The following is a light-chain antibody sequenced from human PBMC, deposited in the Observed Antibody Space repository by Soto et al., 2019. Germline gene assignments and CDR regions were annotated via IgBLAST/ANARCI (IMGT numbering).Light chain of an antibody. J-gene: IGLJ2*01. CDR2: EVS. CDR1: SSDVGDYSY. CDR3: SSFSSSSTLVV. V-gene: IGLV2-14*01. Sequence: QSVLTQPASVSGSPGQSITISCTGTSSDVGDYSYVSWYQQHPGKAPKLMIYEVSNRPSGVSNRFSGSKSGNTASLTISGLQAEDEADYSCSSFSSSSTLVVFGGGTKLTVL.